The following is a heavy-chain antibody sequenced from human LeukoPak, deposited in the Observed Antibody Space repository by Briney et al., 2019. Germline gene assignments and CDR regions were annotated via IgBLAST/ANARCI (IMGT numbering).Heavy chain of an antibody. CDR1: GFTFSSYA. CDR2: ISYDGSNK. J-gene: IGHJ4*02. Sequence: GGSLRLSCAASGFTFSSYAMHWVRQAPGKGLEWVAVISYDGSNKYYADSVKGRFTISRDNSKNTLYLQMNSLRAEDTAVYYCASQAWSYWGQGTLVTVSS. CDR3: ASQAWSY. D-gene: IGHD1-1*01. V-gene: IGHV3-30-3*01.